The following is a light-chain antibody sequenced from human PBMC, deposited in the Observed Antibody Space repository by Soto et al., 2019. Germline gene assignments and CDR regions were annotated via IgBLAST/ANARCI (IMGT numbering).Light chain of an antibody. CDR3: QQYNNWPIT. V-gene: IGKV3-15*01. CDR1: QSVSSN. Sequence: DKVMTQSPATLSVSPVETATLSCRASQSVSSNLAWYQQKPGQAPRLLIYAASTRATDIPARFSGSGSGTEFTLTISSLQSEDFAIYFCQQYNNWPITFGQGTRLEIK. CDR2: AAS. J-gene: IGKJ5*01.